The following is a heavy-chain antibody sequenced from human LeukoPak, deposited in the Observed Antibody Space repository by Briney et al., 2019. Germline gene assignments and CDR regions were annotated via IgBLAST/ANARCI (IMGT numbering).Heavy chain of an antibody. Sequence: SETLSLTCAVSGGSFSSYDWSWIRQPPGKGLEWIWEISHSGSTNYYPSPKSRGTITVATYTNKYPLKHSSVTAADTAVYYCARRHYDLWSGYYYYYYYYMDVWGKGTTVTVSS. CDR1: GGSFSSYD. J-gene: IGHJ6*03. V-gene: IGHV4-34*01. CDR3: ARRHYDLWSGYYYYYYYYMDV. D-gene: IGHD3-3*01. CDR2: ISHSGST.